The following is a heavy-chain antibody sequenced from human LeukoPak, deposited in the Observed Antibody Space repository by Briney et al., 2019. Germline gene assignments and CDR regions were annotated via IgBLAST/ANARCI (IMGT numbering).Heavy chain of an antibody. CDR1: GFTFSSYA. V-gene: IGHV3-23*01. D-gene: IGHD4-11*01. CDR2: ISGSGGST. Sequence: GGSLRLSCAASGFTFSSYAMSWVRQAPGKGLEWVSAISGSGGSTYYADSVKGRFTISRDNSKNTLYLQMNSLRAEDTAVYYCARTGDYSRSTGGWFDPWGQGTLVTVPS. CDR3: ARTGDYSRSTGGWFDP. J-gene: IGHJ5*02.